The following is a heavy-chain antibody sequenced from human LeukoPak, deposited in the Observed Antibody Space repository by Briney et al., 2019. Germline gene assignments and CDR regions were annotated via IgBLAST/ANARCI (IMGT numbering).Heavy chain of an antibody. Sequence: EASVKVSRKATGGTFSSYAISWVRQAPGQGLEWMGGIIPIFGTANYAQKFQGRVTITADESTSTAYMELSSLRSEDTAVYYCARVNIAALRGESFDPWGQGTLVTVSS. CDR2: IIPIFGTA. V-gene: IGHV1-69*13. CDR1: GGTFSSYA. J-gene: IGHJ5*02. D-gene: IGHD6-6*01. CDR3: ARVNIAALRGESFDP.